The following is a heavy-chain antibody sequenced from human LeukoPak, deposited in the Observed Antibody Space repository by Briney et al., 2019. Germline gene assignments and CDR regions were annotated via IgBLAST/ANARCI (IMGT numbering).Heavy chain of an antibody. CDR3: ARVTGTNNWFDP. CDR1: GGTFSSYG. D-gene: IGHD1-7*01. V-gene: IGHV1-69*05. CDR2: IIPIFGTA. Sequence: SVKLSCNASGGTFSSYGISWVRQGPGQGLEWMGGIIPIFGTANYAQKFQGRVTITTDESTSTAYMELSSLRSEDTAVYYCARVTGTNNWFDPWGQGTLVTVSS. J-gene: IGHJ5*02.